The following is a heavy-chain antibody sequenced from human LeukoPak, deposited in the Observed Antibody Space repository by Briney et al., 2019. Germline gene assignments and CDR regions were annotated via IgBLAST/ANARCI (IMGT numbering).Heavy chain of an antibody. CDR2: ICYAGSA. Sequence: SETLSLTCTVSGASISSSSYNWGWIPQPPGKGLEWIGTICYAGSAYYNPSLKSRVTISVDTSKNQFTLKLSSGTAADTSVYSCARQSSSATDWFDPWGQGTLVTVSS. D-gene: IGHD6-6*01. CDR1: GASISSSSYN. J-gene: IGHJ5*02. V-gene: IGHV4-39*01. CDR3: ARQSSSATDWFDP.